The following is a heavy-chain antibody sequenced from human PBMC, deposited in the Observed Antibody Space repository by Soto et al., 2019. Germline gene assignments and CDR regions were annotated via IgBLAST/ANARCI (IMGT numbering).Heavy chain of an antibody. V-gene: IGHV3-30-3*01. J-gene: IGHJ5*02. CDR2: ISYYGTNK. Sequence: AGCLILCCAACEFTGSSDPMHWVRQAPGKGLEWVAVISYYGTNKYYADSVTGRFTISRDNSESTLYLKMNSLRAEDTAVYYCVPVSMVRLGTFRFYPWGQGTLVTVSS. CDR3: VPVSMVRLGTFRFYP. CDR1: EFTGSSDP. D-gene: IGHD3-10*01.